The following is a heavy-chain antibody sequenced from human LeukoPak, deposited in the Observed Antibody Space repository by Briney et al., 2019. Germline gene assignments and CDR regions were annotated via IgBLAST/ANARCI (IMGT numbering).Heavy chain of an antibody. J-gene: IGHJ4*02. CDR2: ISYDGSNK. D-gene: IGHD2-15*01. V-gene: IGHV3-30*18. Sequence: GGSLRLSCAASGFTFSSYGMHWVRQAPGKGLEWVAVISYDGSNKYYADSVKGRFTISRDNSKNTLYLQMNSLRAEDTAVYYCAKYCSGGSCFLDYWGQGTLVTVSS. CDR1: GFTFSSYG. CDR3: AKYCSGGSCFLDY.